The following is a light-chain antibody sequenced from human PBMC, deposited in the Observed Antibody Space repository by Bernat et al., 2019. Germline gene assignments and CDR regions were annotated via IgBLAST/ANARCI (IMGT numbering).Light chain of an antibody. CDR3: SSYSTSSTPVV. CDR2: DVS. CDR1: SSDVGAYNY. Sequence: QSALTQPPSASGSPGQSITISCTGTSSDVGAYNYVSWYLQHPGEAPKLMIYDVSNRPSGVSNRFSGSKSGNTASLTISGLQIEDEADYFCSSYSTSSTPVVFGGGTRLTVL. J-gene: IGLJ2*01. V-gene: IGLV2-14*03.